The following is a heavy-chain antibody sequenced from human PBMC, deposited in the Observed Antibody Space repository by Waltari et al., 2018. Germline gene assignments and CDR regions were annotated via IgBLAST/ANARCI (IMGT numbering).Heavy chain of an antibody. CDR1: GYSISSGYY. CDR2: IYHSGST. J-gene: IGHJ3*02. CDR3: ARHGDTAMVTGAFDI. Sequence: QVQLQESGPGLVKPSETLSLTCAVSGYSISSGYYWGWIRQPPGKGLEWIGSIYHSGSTYYNPSLKSRVTISVDTSKNQFSLKLSSVTAADTAVYYCARHGDTAMVTGAFDIWGQGTMVTVSS. V-gene: IGHV4-38-2*01. D-gene: IGHD5-18*01.